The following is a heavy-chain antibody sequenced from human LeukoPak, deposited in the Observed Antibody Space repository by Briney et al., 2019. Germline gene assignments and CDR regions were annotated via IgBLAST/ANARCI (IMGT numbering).Heavy chain of an antibody. D-gene: IGHD3-22*01. V-gene: IGHV4-30-4*01. CDR1: GGSISSGDYY. CDR3: ARVNYYDSSGYFAPFNQ. Sequence: SETLSLTCTVSGGSISSGDYYWSWIRQPPGKGLEWIGYIYYSGSTYYNPSLKSRVTISVDTSKNQFSLKLSSVTAADTAVYYCARVNYYDSSGYFAPFNQWGQGTLVTVSS. J-gene: IGHJ4*02. CDR2: IYYSGST.